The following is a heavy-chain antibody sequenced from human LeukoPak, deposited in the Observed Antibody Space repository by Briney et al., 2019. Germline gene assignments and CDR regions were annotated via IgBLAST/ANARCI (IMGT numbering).Heavy chain of an antibody. CDR1: GGTFSSYA. J-gene: IGHJ3*02. Sequence: GASVKVSCKASGGTFSSYAISWVRQAPGQGLEWMGGIIPIFGTANYAQKFQGRVTITADESTSTAYMELSSLRSEDTAVYYCAIGGIAAAGTAAFDIWGQGTMVTVSS. D-gene: IGHD6-13*01. V-gene: IGHV1-69*13. CDR3: AIGGIAAAGTAAFDI. CDR2: IIPIFGTA.